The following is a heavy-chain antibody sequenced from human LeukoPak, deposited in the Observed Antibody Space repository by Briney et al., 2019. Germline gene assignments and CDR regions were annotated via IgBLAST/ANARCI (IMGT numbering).Heavy chain of an antibody. J-gene: IGHJ4*02. CDR1: GGSISSYY. CDR3: ARSPSSRCPYFDY. D-gene: IGHD2-2*01. CDR2: IYSSGNT. V-gene: IGHV4-4*07. Sequence: SETLSLTCTVSGGSISSYYWSWIRQPAGKGLEWIGRIYSSGNTNYNPSLKSRVTMSVDTSKNQVSLNLTSVTAADTAVYYCARSPSSRCPYFDYWGQGTLVTVSS.